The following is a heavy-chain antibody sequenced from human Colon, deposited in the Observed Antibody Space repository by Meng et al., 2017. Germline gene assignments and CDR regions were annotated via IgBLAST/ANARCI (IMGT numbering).Heavy chain of an antibody. J-gene: IGHJ4*02. D-gene: IGHD5-24*01. CDR2: MSLKRGNT. Sequence: ASVKVSCKASGYIFTNYDINWVRQASGQGPEWMGWMSLKRGNTGYAQKWQERVTMTWDTSINTAYIELSSLTSEDTAIYYCARGVDQGVDCWGQGTLVTVSS. CDR3: ARGVDQGVDC. CDR1: GYIFTNYD. V-gene: IGHV1-8*01.